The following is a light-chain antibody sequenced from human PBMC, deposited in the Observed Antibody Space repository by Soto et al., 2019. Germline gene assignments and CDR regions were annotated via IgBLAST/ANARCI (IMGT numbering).Light chain of an antibody. CDR1: QSVNSNY. J-gene: IGKJ1*01. CDR3: QQYDSTPPP. CDR2: GAS. Sequence: EIVLTQSPGTLSLSPGERATLSCRASQSVNSNYLAWYQRKPGQAPRLLIYGASNRATDIPYRFSASGSGKDFTLTITRLEAEDFAVYYCQQYDSTPPPFGQGTKVEVK. V-gene: IGKV3-20*01.